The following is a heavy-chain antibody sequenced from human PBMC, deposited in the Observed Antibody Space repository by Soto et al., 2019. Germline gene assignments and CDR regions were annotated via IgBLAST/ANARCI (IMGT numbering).Heavy chain of an antibody. CDR1: GFSLNTDGEG. V-gene: IGHV2-5*02. Sequence: QITLKESGPTQVKPTQTLTLTCSFSGFSLNTDGEGVGWVRQPPGEALEWLALIYWDDDERYSPSLKTRLTITKDTSKKHVVLIMTNMDPVDTATYYCAHSRNLITEDAQVGDFDYWGQGTLVTVSS. CDR2: IYWDDDE. D-gene: IGHD3-10*01. CDR3: AHSRNLITEDAQVGDFDY. J-gene: IGHJ4*02.